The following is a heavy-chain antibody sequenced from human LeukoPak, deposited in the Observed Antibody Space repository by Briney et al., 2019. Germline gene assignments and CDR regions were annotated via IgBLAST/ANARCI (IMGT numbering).Heavy chain of an antibody. Sequence: SETLSLTCTVSGGSISSSSYYWGWIRQPPGKGLEWIGSIYYSGSTYYNPSLKSRVTISVDASKNQFSLKLSSVTAADTAVYYCGNSGYDSGYYYYMDVWGKGTTVTDSS. CDR1: GGSISSSSYY. J-gene: IGHJ6*03. CDR3: GNSGYDSGYYYYMDV. V-gene: IGHV4-39*07. D-gene: IGHD5-12*01. CDR2: IYYSGST.